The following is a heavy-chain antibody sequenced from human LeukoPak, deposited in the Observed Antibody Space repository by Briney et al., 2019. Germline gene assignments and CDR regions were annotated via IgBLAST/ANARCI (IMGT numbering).Heavy chain of an antibody. Sequence: AGGSLRLSCAASGFTFSSYAMSWVRQAPGKGLEWVSAISGSGGSTYYADSVKGRFTISRDNSKNTLYLQMNSLRAEDTAVYYCAKATDYYDSSGYYHRPDYWGQGTLVTVSS. CDR2: ISGSGGST. V-gene: IGHV3-23*01. CDR1: GFTFSSYA. J-gene: IGHJ4*02. CDR3: AKATDYYDSSGYYHRPDY. D-gene: IGHD3-22*01.